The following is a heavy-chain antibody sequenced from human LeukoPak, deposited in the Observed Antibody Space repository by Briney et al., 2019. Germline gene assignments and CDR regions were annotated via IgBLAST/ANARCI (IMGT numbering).Heavy chain of an antibody. D-gene: IGHD4-23*01. CDR3: ARVAYGGYPYY. J-gene: IGHJ4*02. CDR2: IYYSGST. V-gene: IGHV4-39*07. CDR1: GGSISSSSYY. Sequence: SETLSLTCTVSGGSISSSSYYWGWIRQPPGKGLEWIGSIYYSGSTYYNPSLKSRVTISVDTSKNQFSLKLSSVTAADTAMYYCARVAYGGYPYYWGQGTLVTVSS.